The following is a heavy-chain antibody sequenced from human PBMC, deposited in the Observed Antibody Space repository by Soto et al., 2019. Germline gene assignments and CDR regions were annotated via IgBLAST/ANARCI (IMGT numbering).Heavy chain of an antibody. CDR1: GFTFSTYG. J-gene: IGHJ5*02. CDR3: AKDLGRRNSYGNPDP. Sequence: QVQLVESGGGVVQPGRSLRLSCAASGFTFSTYGMHWVRQAPGKGLEWVAVISNDESNKYYAVSVKGRFTISRDNSQNTLYLQMNRLRSEDTAGYYCAKDLGRRNSYGNPDPWGQGTLVTVSS. CDR2: ISNDESNK. D-gene: IGHD5-18*01. V-gene: IGHV3-30*18.